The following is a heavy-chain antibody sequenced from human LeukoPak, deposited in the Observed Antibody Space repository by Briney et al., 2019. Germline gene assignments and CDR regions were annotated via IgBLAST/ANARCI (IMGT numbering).Heavy chain of an antibody. CDR2: FDPEDGET. CDR3: ATVFPQSSAQNWNDAFDI. J-gene: IGHJ3*02. CDR1: GYTLTELS. D-gene: IGHD1-1*01. Sequence: GASVKVSCEVSGYTLTELSTHWVRQAPGKGLGWMGGFDPEDGETIYAQKFQGRVTMTEDTSTDTAYMELSSLRSEDTALDYCATVFPQSSAQNWNDAFDIWGQGTMVTVSS. V-gene: IGHV1-24*01.